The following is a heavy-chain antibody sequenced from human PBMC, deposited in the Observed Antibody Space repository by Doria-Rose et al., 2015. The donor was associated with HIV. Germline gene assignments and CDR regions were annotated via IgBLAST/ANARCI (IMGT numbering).Heavy chain of an antibody. J-gene: IGHJ4*01. CDR1: GVSLSSPGMG. D-gene: IGHD6-13*01. V-gene: IGHV2-26*01. CDR2: IFSDDER. Sequence: QVTLKESGPVLVKPTETLTLTCTASGVSLSSPGMGVSWIRQPPGKALEWLANIFSDDERSYTTSLKSRLTISRGTSKSQVVLTMTDMDPVDTATYYCARIKSSRWYHKYYFDFWGHGALVIVSA. CDR3: ARIKSSRWYHKYYFDF.